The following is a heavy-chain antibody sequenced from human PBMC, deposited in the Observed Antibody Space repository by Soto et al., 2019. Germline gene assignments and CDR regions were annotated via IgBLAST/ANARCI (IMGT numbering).Heavy chain of an antibody. CDR1: GFTFSSYG. CDR2: ISYDGSNK. V-gene: IGHV3-30*18. Sequence: QVQLVESGGGVVQPGRSLRLSCAASGFTFSSYGMHWVRQAPGKGLEWVAVISYDGSNKYYADSVKGRFTISRDNSKNMLYLQMNSLRAEDTAVYYCAKDANTLQRIAAAGKLTWFDPWGQGTLVTVSS. J-gene: IGHJ5*02. D-gene: IGHD6-13*01. CDR3: AKDANTLQRIAAAGKLTWFDP.